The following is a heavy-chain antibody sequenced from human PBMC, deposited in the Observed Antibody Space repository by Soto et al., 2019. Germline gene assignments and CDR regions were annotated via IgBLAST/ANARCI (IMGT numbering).Heavy chain of an antibody. CDR3: ARGAQPYWNYVREDWFDP. CDR1: GGSISSYY. Sequence: QVQLQESGPGLVKPSETLSLTCTVSGGSISSYYWSWIRQPPGKGLEWIGYIYYSGSTNYNPSLKSRVTISVDTSKNQFSLKLSSVTAADTAVYYCARGAQPYWNYVREDWFDPWGQGTLVTVSS. V-gene: IGHV4-59*01. CDR2: IYYSGST. D-gene: IGHD1-7*01. J-gene: IGHJ5*02.